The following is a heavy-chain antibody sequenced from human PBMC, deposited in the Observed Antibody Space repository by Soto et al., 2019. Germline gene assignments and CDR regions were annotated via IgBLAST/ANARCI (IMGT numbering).Heavy chain of an antibody. V-gene: IGHV3-23*01. Sequence: GGSLRLSCSVTGLTFSSYAMSWVRQPPGKGLDWVSAISVGGYSTYNADSVKGRFTISRDDSKNKLLLQMNSLRVDDTALYYCSNGLIWPGEEDFLGQGILVTVSS. J-gene: IGHJ4*02. CDR1: GLTFSSYA. CDR2: ISVGGYST. CDR3: SNGLIWPGEEDF. D-gene: IGHD3-10*01.